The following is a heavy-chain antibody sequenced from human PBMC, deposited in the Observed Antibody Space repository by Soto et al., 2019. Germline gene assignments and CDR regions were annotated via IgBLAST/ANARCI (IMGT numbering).Heavy chain of an antibody. CDR1: GFTFSSYG. CDR2: ISYDGSNK. Sequence: GRSLRLSCAASGFTFSSYGMHWVRQAPGKGLEWVAVISYDGSNKYYADSVKGRFTISRDNSKNTLYLQMNSLRAEDTAVYYCAKDQGGYLDYWGQGTLVTVSS. V-gene: IGHV3-30*18. J-gene: IGHJ4*02. D-gene: IGHD2-15*01. CDR3: AKDQGGYLDY.